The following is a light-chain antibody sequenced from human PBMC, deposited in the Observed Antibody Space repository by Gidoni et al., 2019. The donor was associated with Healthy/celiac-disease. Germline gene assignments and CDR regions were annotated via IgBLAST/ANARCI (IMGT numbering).Light chain of an antibody. V-gene: IGKV3-15*01. CDR2: GAS. Sequence: EIVMTQSPATLSVSPGERATLACRASQSDSSNLAWYQQKPGQAPRLLIYGASTRATGIPARFSGSGSGTEFTLTISSLQSEDFAVYFCQQYNNWQWTFGQGTKVEIK. J-gene: IGKJ1*01. CDR3: QQYNNWQWT. CDR1: QSDSSN.